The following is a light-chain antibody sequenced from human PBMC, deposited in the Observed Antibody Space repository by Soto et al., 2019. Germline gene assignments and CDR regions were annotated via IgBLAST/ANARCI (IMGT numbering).Light chain of an antibody. CDR2: GAS. CDR3: QQYGSSPLT. Sequence: EIVLTQSPGTLSLSPGERATLSCRASQSVSSSYLAWYQQKPGQAPRLLIYGASSRATGIPDRFSGSGSGTDFTLTISRLEPEDFAVYYFQQYGSSPLTFGQGTKVDIQ. CDR1: QSVSSSY. V-gene: IGKV3-20*01. J-gene: IGKJ1*01.